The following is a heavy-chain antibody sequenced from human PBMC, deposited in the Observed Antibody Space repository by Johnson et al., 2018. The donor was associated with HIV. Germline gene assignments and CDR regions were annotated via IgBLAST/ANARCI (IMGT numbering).Heavy chain of an antibody. D-gene: IGHD3-22*01. J-gene: IGHJ3*02. CDR2: IKQDGSEK. Sequence: VQLVESGGGVVQPGRYLRLSCAASGFTFSSYAMHWVRQAPGKGLEWVANIKQDGSEKYYVDSVKGRFTISRDNAKNSLYLQMNSLRAEDTAVYYCVRGGYYYDKAGAFDIWGQGTMVTVSS. CDR3: VRGGYYYDKAGAFDI. V-gene: IGHV3-7*04. CDR1: GFTFSSYA.